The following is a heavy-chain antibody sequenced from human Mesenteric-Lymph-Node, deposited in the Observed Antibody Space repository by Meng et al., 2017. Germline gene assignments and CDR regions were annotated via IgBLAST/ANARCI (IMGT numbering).Heavy chain of an antibody. CDR1: GFTFGTYG. CDR2: IWYDGTDK. V-gene: IGHV3-33*01. J-gene: IGHJ4*02. CDR3: ARADDNWIIIEY. Sequence: QVQLVESGGVVVQPGRSLRLSCAASGFTFGTYGMHGVRQAPGKGLEWVAVIWYDGTDKFYGDAVKGRFTISRDNSKNTLFLQMNSLTVDDTAVYYCARADDNWIIIEYWGQGTLVTVSS. D-gene: IGHD1-20*01.